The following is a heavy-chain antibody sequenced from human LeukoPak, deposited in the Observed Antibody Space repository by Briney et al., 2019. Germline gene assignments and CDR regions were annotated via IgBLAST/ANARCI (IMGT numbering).Heavy chain of an antibody. Sequence: GSLSLSCLASGFPFRRYSMKWVRQAPGKGLEWVSSISGSSNDKHYIDSVKGRFTISRDNAKNSLFLQMNSLRAEDTAVYYCVRAEGSSGSSEYFQHWGQGTLVTVSS. CDR1: GFPFRRYS. J-gene: IGHJ1*01. D-gene: IGHD5-12*01. CDR2: ISGSSNDK. V-gene: IGHV3-21*01. CDR3: VRAEGSSGSSEYFQH.